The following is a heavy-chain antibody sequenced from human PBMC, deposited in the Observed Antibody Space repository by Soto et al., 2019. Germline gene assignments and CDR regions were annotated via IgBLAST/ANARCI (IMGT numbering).Heavy chain of an antibody. J-gene: IGHJ3*02. CDR1: GGTFSSYS. Sequence: QVQLVQSGPEVQKPESSVKVSCHFSGGTFSSYSISWVRQTPGQGLEWMGRIIPLINTPFYALKFQGRITITADKSTSTAYLEVNSLRSEDTAVYYCARDPYGSQWYLGPNDAFDMWGQGTVVTVSS. CDR3: ARDPYGSQWYLGPNDAFDM. V-gene: IGHV1-69*08. D-gene: IGHD2-2*01. CDR2: IIPLINTP.